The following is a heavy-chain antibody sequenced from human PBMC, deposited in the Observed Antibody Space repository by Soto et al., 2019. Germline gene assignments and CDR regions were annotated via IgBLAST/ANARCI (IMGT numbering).Heavy chain of an antibody. D-gene: IGHD2-2*01. V-gene: IGHV3-21*01. Sequence: EVQLLESGGGLVQPGGSLRLSCAASGFTFSSYSMNWVRQAPGKGLEWVSSISSSSSYIYYADSVKGRFTISRDNAKNSLYLQMNSLRAEDTAVYYCARSPIVVVPAAIWYFDLWGRGTLVTVSS. CDR2: ISSSSSYI. J-gene: IGHJ2*01. CDR1: GFTFSSYS. CDR3: ARSPIVVVPAAIWYFDL.